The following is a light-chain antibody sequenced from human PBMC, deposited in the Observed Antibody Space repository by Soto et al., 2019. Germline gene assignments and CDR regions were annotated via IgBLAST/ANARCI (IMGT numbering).Light chain of an antibody. CDR1: QSVSSY. J-gene: IGKJ5*01. CDR3: QQRSNWPQVT. CDR2: DAS. Sequence: EILLTQSPGTLSLSPGERATLSCRASQSVSSYLAWYQQKPGQAPRLLIYDASNRATGIPARFSGSGSGTDFTLTISSLEPEDFAVYYCQQRSNWPQVTFGQGTRLEIK. V-gene: IGKV3-11*01.